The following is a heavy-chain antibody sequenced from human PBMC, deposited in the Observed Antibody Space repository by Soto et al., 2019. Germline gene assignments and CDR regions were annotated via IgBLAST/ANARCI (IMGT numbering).Heavy chain of an antibody. CDR1: GGSVSSYY. CDR2: VYYSGST. J-gene: IGHJ5*01. Sequence: PSETLSLTCTVSGGSVSSYYWSWIRQSPGMGLEWIGYVYYSGSTNYNPSLKSRVTISVDPSKNQFSLNLRSVIAADTAVYYCARHDHEKIAVPGIYWFDSWGQGTLVTVSS. D-gene: IGHD6-19*01. CDR3: ARHDHEKIAVPGIYWFDS. V-gene: IGHV4-59*08.